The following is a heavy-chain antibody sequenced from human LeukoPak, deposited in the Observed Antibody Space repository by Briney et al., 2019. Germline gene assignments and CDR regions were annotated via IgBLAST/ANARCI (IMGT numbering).Heavy chain of an antibody. V-gene: IGHV4-39*07. CDR3: ARADPTTALDY. CDR1: GGSISSSSYY. CDR2: IYYSGST. J-gene: IGHJ4*02. D-gene: IGHD4-17*01. Sequence: ASETLSLTCTVSGGSISSSSYYWGWIRQPPGKGLEWIGSIYYSGSTYYNPSLKSRVTISVDTSKNQFSLKLSSVTAADTAVYYCARADPTTALDYWGQGTLVTVSS.